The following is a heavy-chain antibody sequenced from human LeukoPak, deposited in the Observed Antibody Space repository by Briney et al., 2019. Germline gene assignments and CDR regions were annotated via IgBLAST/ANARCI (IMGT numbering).Heavy chain of an antibody. CDR3: TTRLRNHFDY. V-gene: IGHV3-23*01. J-gene: IGHJ4*02. CDR2: ISDPHSGSET. D-gene: IGHD5-12*01. Sequence: PGGSLRLSCAASGGTFSSYAMSWVRQALGQGLEWVSTISDPHSGSETHYAGSVQGRFTISRDDSQNMVYLQMDSLRAEDTAVYYCTTRLRNHFDYWGQGTQVTVSS. CDR1: GGTFSSYA.